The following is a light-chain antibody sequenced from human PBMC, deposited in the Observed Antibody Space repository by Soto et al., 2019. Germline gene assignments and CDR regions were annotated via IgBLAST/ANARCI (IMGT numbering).Light chain of an antibody. Sequence: EIVLTQSPGTLSLSPGERATLSCRARQSVSSSYLAWYQQRPGQAPRLLIYGASLRATGIPDRFSGSGSGTDFTLPISRLEPEDFAVYFCQQHGSSPWTFGQGTKVEIK. CDR2: GAS. CDR1: QSVSSSY. J-gene: IGKJ1*01. V-gene: IGKV3-20*01. CDR3: QQHGSSPWT.